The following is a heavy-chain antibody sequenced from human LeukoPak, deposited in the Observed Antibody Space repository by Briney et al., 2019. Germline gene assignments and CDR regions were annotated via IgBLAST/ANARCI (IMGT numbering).Heavy chain of an antibody. CDR2: VYYNGIT. D-gene: IGHD5-12*01. CDR3: ARHLYSGYDRVFDY. Sequence: SETLSLTCTVSGGSINGYYWIWIRQPPGKGPEWIGYVYYNGITNYSPSLKSRVTISVDTSKSQFSLKLSSVTAADTAVYFCARHLYSGYDRVFDYWGQGSLVTVSS. CDR1: GGSINGYY. V-gene: IGHV4-59*08. J-gene: IGHJ4*02.